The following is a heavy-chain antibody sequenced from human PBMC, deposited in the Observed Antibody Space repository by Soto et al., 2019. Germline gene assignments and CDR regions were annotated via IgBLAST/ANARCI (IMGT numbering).Heavy chain of an antibody. D-gene: IGHD1-20*01. CDR3: ARSNWNEGKNWFDP. J-gene: IGHJ5*02. V-gene: IGHV4-59*01. CDR2: IYYSGST. Sequence: PSETLSLTCTVSGGSISTYYWSWIRQPPGKGLEWIGYIYYSGSTTYNPSLKSRVTISVDTSKNQFSLSLYSMTAADTAVYYCARSNWNEGKNWFDPWGQGTLVTVSS. CDR1: GGSISTYY.